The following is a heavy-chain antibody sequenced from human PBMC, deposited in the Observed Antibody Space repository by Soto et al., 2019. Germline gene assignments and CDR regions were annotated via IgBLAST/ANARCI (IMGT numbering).Heavy chain of an antibody. CDR2: INPSGGST. V-gene: IGHV1-46*01. CDR3: ARNDKSGLDY. Sequence: VASVKVSCKASGYIFSSYYLHWVRQAPGQGLEWMGMINPSGGSTSIAQKFQGRVTMTRDTSTSTVYMELSSLRSEDTAVYYCARNDKSGLDYWGQGTLVTVSS. D-gene: IGHD1-1*01. J-gene: IGHJ4*02. CDR1: GYIFSSYY.